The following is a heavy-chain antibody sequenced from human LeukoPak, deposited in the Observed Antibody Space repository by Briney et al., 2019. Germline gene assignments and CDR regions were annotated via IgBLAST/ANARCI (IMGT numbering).Heavy chain of an antibody. J-gene: IGHJ5*02. CDR3: ARIAMVAATQWFDP. D-gene: IGHD2-15*01. V-gene: IGHV4-4*07. CDR1: GGSISTYY. CDR2: IYTSGST. Sequence: SETLSLTCTVFGGSISTYYWSWIRQPAGKGLEWIGRIYTSGSTNYNPSLKSRVTISVDTSKNQFSLKLSSVTAADTAVYYCARIAMVAATQWFDPWGQGTLVTVSS.